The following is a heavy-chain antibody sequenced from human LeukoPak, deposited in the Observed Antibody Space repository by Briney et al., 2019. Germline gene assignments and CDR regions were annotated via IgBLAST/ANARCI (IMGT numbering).Heavy chain of an antibody. CDR1: GFTFSDHH. Sequence: GGSLRLSCAASGFTFSDHHMSWIRQTPGKGLEWVSSITKDDTIIYSAHSVQDRFTISRDNAKNSLYLQMNSLRAEDTAVYYCARFSYDFWSAFDFWGQGALVTVSS. V-gene: IGHV3-11*01. CDR2: ITKDDTII. D-gene: IGHD3-3*01. CDR3: ARFSYDFWSAFDF. J-gene: IGHJ4*02.